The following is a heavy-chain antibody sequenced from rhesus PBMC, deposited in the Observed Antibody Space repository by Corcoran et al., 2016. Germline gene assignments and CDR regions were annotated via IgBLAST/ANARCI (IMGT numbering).Heavy chain of an antibody. D-gene: IGHD3-22*01. CDR3: ARERSDYYGTVGFDY. J-gene: IGHJ4*01. CDR2: ISWSGGST. V-gene: IGHV3-201*01. CDR1: GCTFDDSA. Sequence: EVQLVESGGGVVQPGGSLRLSCAASGCTFDDSAMHWVRQAPGKGLEWVSGISWSGGSTYYADSVKGQFTISRDNAKNSLYLQMGSLRAEDTALYYCARERSDYYGTVGFDYWGQGVLVTVSS.